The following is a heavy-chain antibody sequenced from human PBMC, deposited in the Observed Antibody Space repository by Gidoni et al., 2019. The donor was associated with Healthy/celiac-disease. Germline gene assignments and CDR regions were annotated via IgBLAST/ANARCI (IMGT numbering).Heavy chain of an antibody. CDR2: IWSDGSNK. CDR1: GFPFRCHG. CDR3: AIDRGLEWLLLDY. V-gene: IGHV3-33*01. Sequence: QVQLVESGGGVVQPGRSLRLSCAASGFPFRCHGMYWFRQAPGKGLEWVSVIWSDGSNKYYADSLKRRFTISRDNSKNRLYLQMNSLRVADTAVYYCAIDRGLEWLLLDYWGQGTLVTVSS. D-gene: IGHD3-3*01. J-gene: IGHJ4*02.